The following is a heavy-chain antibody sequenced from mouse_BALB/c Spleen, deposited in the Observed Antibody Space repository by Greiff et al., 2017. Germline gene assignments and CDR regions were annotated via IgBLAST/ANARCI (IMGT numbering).Heavy chain of an antibody. V-gene: IGHV1S81*02. J-gene: IGHJ2*01. Sequence: QVHVKQPGAELVKPRASVKLSCKASGYTFTSYWMHWVKQRPGQGLEWIGEINPSNGRTNYNEKFKSKATLTVDKSSSTAYMQLSSLTSEDSAVYYCARWDYGYDFDYWGQGTTLTVSS. CDR2: INPSNGRT. D-gene: IGHD2-2*01. CDR3: ARWDYGYDFDY. CDR1: GYTFTSYW.